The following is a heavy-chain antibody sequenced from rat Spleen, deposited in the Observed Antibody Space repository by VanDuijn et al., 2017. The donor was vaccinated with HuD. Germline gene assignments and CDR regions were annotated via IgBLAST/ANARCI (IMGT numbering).Heavy chain of an antibody. D-gene: IGHD1-4*01. Sequence: EVQLVESGGGLVQPGRSLKLSCAASGFNFKDYWMGWVRQAPGKGLEWSGEINKDSRTIKYSPSLKDKFTIFRDNAQSTLYLQMNKLGTEDTAIYYCVREASGINFWGRGVMVTVSS. CDR2: INKDSRTI. CDR3: VREASGINF. CDR1: GFNFKDYW. J-gene: IGHJ2*01. V-gene: IGHV4-2*01.